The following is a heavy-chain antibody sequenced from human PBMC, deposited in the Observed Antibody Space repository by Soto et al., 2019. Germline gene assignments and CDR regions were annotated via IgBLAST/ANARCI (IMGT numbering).Heavy chain of an antibody. Sequence: PGGSLRLSCAASGFTFSGYGRHWVRQAPGKGLEWVAVISYDGSNKYYADSVKGRFTISRDNSKNTLYLQMNSLRAEDTAVYYCANTAVAGTYYYYYYGMDVWGQGTTVTVSS. CDR1: GFTFSGYG. J-gene: IGHJ6*02. V-gene: IGHV3-30*18. CDR3: ANTAVAGTYYYYYYGMDV. D-gene: IGHD6-19*01. CDR2: ISYDGSNK.